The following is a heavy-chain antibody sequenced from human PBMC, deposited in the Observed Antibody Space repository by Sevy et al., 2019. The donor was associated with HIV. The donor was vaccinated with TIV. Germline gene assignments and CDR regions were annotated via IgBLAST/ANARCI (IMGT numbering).Heavy chain of an antibody. J-gene: IGHJ4*01. Sequence: GGSLRLSCAASGFAFSSHAMHWVRQAPGKGLEWVAVISYEGTETFYAASGEGRFTISRDNSKNMLSLQINSLRPEYTAVYYCARDGGYSIKWYPLYWGHGTLVTVSS. CDR3: ARDGGYSIKWYPLY. D-gene: IGHD6-13*01. V-gene: IGHV3-30-3*01. CDR2: ISYEGTET. CDR1: GFAFSSHA.